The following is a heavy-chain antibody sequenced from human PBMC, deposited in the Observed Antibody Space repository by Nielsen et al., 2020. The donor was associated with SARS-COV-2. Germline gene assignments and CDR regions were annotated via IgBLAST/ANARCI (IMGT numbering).Heavy chain of an antibody. J-gene: IGHJ3*01. D-gene: IGHD3-9*01. Sequence: SETLSLTCAVYGGSFNPYYWTWVRQPPGKGFEWIGEINHIGSTNYSPSLKSRVTLSVNTSKNQFSLKLSSVTAADTAVYYCARAPDYDVLTGFYSDAFDSWGQGTMVTVSS. CDR2: INHIGST. V-gene: IGHV4-34*01. CDR3: ARAPDYDVLTGFYSDAFDS. CDR1: GGSFNPYY.